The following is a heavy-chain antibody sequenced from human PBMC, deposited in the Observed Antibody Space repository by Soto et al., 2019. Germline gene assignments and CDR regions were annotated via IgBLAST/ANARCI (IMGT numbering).Heavy chain of an antibody. CDR3: ARSGSAVVPDAMTLDY. CDR1: GGTSSSYA. J-gene: IGHJ4*01. Sequence: AVKVSSKASGGTSSSYAISCVRQAPGQGLEWMGRIIPILGIANYAQKFQGRVTITADKFTSTAYMELSSLRSEDMAVYYSARSGSAVVPDAMTLDYWGQGTLVTVSS. CDR2: IIPILGIA. V-gene: IGHV1-69*04. D-gene: IGHD2-2*01.